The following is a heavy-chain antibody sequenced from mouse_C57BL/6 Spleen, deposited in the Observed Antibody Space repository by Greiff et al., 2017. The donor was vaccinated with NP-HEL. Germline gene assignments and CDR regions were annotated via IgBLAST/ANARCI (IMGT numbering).Heavy chain of an antibody. Sequence: EVQLQQSGPELVKPGASVKISCKASGYTFTDYYMNWVKQSHGKSLEWIGDINPNNGGTSYNQKFKGKATLTVDKSSSTAYMELRSLTSEDSAVYYCARSGDGYSWGQGTTLTVSS. CDR2: INPNNGGT. CDR1: GYTFTDYY. J-gene: IGHJ2*01. CDR3: ARSGDGYS. V-gene: IGHV1-26*01. D-gene: IGHD2-3*01.